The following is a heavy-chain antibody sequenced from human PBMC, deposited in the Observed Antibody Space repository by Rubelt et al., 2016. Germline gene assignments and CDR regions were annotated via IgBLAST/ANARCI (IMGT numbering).Heavy chain of an antibody. J-gene: IGHJ4*02. D-gene: IGHD2-21*01. V-gene: IGHV3-15*01. Sequence: EVQLVESGGGLVKPGGSLRLSCAASGFSFSNAWMSWVRQAPGKGLEWVGRIKRKTDGGTTEYAAPVKGRFIISRDDSKNTLYLQMNSLKTEDTAVYYCTKDMWSAYWGQGTLVTVSS. CDR1: GFSFSNAW. CDR2: IKRKTDGGTT. CDR3: TKDMWSAY.